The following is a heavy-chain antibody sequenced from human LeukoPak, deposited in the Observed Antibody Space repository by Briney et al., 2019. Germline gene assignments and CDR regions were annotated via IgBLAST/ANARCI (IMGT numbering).Heavy chain of an antibody. CDR3: ARNPATGLRFLEWLFPGLDY. Sequence: GGSLRLSCAASGFTFSSSAMSWVRQAPGKGLEWVSNISGSGSGGSTYYADSVKGRFTISRDNSKNTLYLQMNSLRAEDTAVYYCARNPATGLRFLEWLFPGLDYWGQGTLVTVSS. CDR2: ISGSGSGGST. D-gene: IGHD3-3*01. CDR1: GFTFSSSA. J-gene: IGHJ4*02. V-gene: IGHV3-23*01.